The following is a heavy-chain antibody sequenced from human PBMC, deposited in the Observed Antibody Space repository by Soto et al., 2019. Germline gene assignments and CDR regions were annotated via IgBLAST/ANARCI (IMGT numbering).Heavy chain of an antibody. CDR2: IWYEGVTK. V-gene: IGHV3-33*01. D-gene: IGHD3-10*01. Sequence: QEQLVESGGGVVQPGTSMRLSCAASGLTFSNYGMHWVRQAPGKGLEWVAVIWYEGVTKFYADSVQGRFSISRDNSKNTLYLQMNSLRAEDTAVSFCATVDNYYGSAFWGQGTLVTVSP. J-gene: IGHJ4*02. CDR3: ATVDNYYGSAF. CDR1: GLTFSNYG.